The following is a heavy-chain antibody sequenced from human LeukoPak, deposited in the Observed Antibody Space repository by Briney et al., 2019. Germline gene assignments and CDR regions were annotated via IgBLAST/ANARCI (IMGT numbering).Heavy chain of an antibody. D-gene: IGHD3-22*01. CDR1: GFTVSSNY. V-gene: IGHV3-53*01. J-gene: IGHJ4*02. CDR2: IYSGGST. Sequence: GGSLRLSCAASGFTVSSNYMSWVRQAPGKGLEWVSVIYSGGSTYYADSVKGRFTISRDNSKNTLYLQMNSLRAEDTAVYYCARVNSNCDSSGYFHFDYWGQGTLVTVSS. CDR3: ARVNSNCDSSGYFHFDY.